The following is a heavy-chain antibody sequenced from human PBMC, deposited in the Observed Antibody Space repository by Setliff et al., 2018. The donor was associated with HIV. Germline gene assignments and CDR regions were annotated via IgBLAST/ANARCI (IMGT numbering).Heavy chain of an antibody. CDR2: INTNSGNR. Sequence: ASVKVSCKASGYTFTSYAMNWVRQAPGQGLEWMGWINTNSGNRGYAQKFQGRVTISRNTSISTAYMELSGLRSEDTAVYYCARGRGRYYDSRSYLDYWGQGTLVTVSS. V-gene: IGHV1-8*03. CDR1: GYTFTSYA. D-gene: IGHD3-22*01. J-gene: IGHJ4*02. CDR3: ARGRGRYYDSRSYLDY.